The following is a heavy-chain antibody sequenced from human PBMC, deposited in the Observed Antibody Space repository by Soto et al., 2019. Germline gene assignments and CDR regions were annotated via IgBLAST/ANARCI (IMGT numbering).Heavy chain of an antibody. D-gene: IGHD3-3*01. J-gene: IGHJ5*02. V-gene: IGHV3-48*02. CDR2: ISSSSRTI. CDR1: GFTFSSNS. CDR3: ARVIWSGHLTSDL. Sequence: PGGSLRLSCAASGFTFSSNSMNWVRQAPGKGLEWISYISSSSRTIYADSVKGRFTISRDNAKNSLYLQMNSLRDEDTAVYYCARVIWSGHLTSDLWGQGTLVTVSS.